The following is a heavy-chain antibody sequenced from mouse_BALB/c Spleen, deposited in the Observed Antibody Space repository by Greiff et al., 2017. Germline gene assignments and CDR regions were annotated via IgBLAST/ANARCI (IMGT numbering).Heavy chain of an antibody. CDR1: GFTFSSYA. J-gene: IGHJ2*01. CDR2: ISSGGST. V-gene: IGHV5-6-5*01. D-gene: IGHD2-10*02. Sequence: EVKVVESGGGLVKPGGSLKLSCAASGFTFSSYAMSWVRQTPEKRLEWVASISSGGSTYYPDSVKGRFTISRDNARNILYLQMSSLRSEDTAMYYCARGYGNSDYWGQGTTLTVSS. CDR3: ARGYGNSDY.